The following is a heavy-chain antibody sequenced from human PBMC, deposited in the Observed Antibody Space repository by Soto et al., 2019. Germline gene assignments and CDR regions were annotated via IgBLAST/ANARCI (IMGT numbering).Heavy chain of an antibody. CDR3: AKVRYSSPMGYYYGMDV. D-gene: IGHD6-19*01. Sequence: QAQLEQSGGEVKKPGSSVKVSCKASRVAFSKFIVTWVRQAPGLGLEWVVGIIGTFGTANYAQKFQGRVTITAEESTSTSYMEVNNLRSQETAVYYCAKVRYSSPMGYYYGMDVWGQGTTVTVSS. CDR1: RVAFSKFI. CDR2: IIGTFGTA. J-gene: IGHJ6*02. V-gene: IGHV1-69*01.